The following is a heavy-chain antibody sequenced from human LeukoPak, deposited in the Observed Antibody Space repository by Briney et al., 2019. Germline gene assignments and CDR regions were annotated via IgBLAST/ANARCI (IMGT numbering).Heavy chain of an antibody. V-gene: IGHV3-30*03. Sequence: PGRSLRLSCAASGLTFSTYGMHWVRQAPGKGLEWVAVISYDGSNKYYVDSVKGRFTISRDNSKNTLYLQMNSLRAEDTAVYYCAREGYSGYSYYFDYWGQGTLVTVSS. CDR1: GLTFSTYG. CDR2: ISYDGSNK. D-gene: IGHD5-12*01. CDR3: AREGYSGYSYYFDY. J-gene: IGHJ4*02.